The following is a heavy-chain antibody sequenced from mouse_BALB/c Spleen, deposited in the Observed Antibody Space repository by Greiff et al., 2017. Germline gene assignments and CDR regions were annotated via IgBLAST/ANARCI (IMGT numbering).Heavy chain of an antibody. Sequence: QVQLQQSGAELVRPGSSVKISCKASGYAFSSYWMNWVKQRPGQGLEWIGQIYPGDGDTNYNGKFKGKATLTADKSSSTAYMQLSSLTSEDSAVYFCARRTKLLSPYYYAMDYWGQGTSVTVSS. D-gene: IGHD1-3*01. CDR2: IYPGDGDT. CDR3: ARRTKLLSPYYYAMDY. J-gene: IGHJ4*01. V-gene: IGHV1-80*01. CDR1: GYAFSSYW.